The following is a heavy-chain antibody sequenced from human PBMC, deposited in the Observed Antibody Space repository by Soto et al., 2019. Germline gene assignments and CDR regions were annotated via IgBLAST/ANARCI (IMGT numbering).Heavy chain of an antibody. D-gene: IGHD6-13*01. CDR1: GFTFSSYA. CDR3: AKDLTNIYSSSWYMAPFDY. CDR2: ISGSGGST. V-gene: IGHV3-23*01. Sequence: GGSLRLSCAASGFTFSSYAMSWVRQAPGKGLEWVSAISGSGGSTYYADSVKGRFTISRDNSKNTLYLQMNSLRAEDTAVYYCAKDLTNIYSSSWYMAPFDYWGQGTLVTVSS. J-gene: IGHJ4*02.